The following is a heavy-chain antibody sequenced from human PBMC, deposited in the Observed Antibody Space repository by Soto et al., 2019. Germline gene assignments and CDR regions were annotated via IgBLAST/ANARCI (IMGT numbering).Heavy chain of an antibody. D-gene: IGHD1-26*01. V-gene: IGHV1-2*02. CDR1: GYTFTGYY. Sequence: QVQLVQSGTEVKRPGDSVKVSCKASGYTFTGYYVHWVRQAPGQGLEWMGWINPNSGDTYLAQRFQGRVTMNRDTYIGTAYMELRGLTSDDTAKYYCAKGGAIVAAGTRVYLYNAMDVWDQGTTVSVSS. CDR3: AKGGAIVAAGTRVYLYNAMDV. J-gene: IGHJ6*02. CDR2: INPNSGDT.